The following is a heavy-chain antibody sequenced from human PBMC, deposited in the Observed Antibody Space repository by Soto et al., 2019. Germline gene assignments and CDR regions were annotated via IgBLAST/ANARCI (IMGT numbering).Heavy chain of an antibody. CDR3: ARVYDDILTGPSGSGMDV. V-gene: IGHV1-3*01. CDR1: GYTFTSYA. CDR2: INAGNGNT. J-gene: IGHJ6*02. D-gene: IGHD3-9*01. Sequence: ASVKVSCKASGYTFTSYAMHWVRQAPGQRLEWMGWINAGNGNTKYSQKFQGRVTITRDTSASTAYMELSSLRSEDTAVYYCARVYDDILTGPSGSGMDVWGQGTTVTVAS.